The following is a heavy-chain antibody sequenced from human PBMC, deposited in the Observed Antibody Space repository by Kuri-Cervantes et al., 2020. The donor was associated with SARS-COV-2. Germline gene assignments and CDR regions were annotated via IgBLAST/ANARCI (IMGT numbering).Heavy chain of an antibody. CDR1: GFTFSLYA. J-gene: IGHJ6*04. D-gene: IGHD2-2*01. V-gene: IGHV3-64D*08. CDR3: ARDEEGGCSSTSCFLYGYGMDV. CDR2: IVSNGAVA. Sequence: GGSLRLSCSASGFTFSLYAMNWVRQAPGKGLESVSAIVSNGAVAHYADSVKGRFILSRDNSKNTLYLQMRSLRPEDTAVYYCARDEEGGCSSTSCFLYGYGMDVWGKGTTVTVSS.